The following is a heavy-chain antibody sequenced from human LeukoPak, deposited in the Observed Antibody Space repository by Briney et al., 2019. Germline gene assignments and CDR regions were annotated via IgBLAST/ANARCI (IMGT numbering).Heavy chain of an antibody. CDR2: INPNSSGT. D-gene: IGHD1-26*01. Sequence: GATVKVPCKASGYTFTGYYMHWVRQAPGQGLEWMGWINPNSSGTNYAQKFQGRVTMTRDTSISTAYMELSRLRSDDTAVYYCARDSGSGSYQFDYWGQGTLVTVSS. CDR1: GYTFTGYY. V-gene: IGHV1-2*02. J-gene: IGHJ4*02. CDR3: ARDSGSGSYQFDY.